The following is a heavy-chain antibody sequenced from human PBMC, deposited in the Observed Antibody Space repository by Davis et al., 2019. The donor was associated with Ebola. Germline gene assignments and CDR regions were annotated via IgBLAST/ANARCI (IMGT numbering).Heavy chain of an antibody. V-gene: IGHV5-10-1*01. D-gene: IGHD2-15*01. J-gene: IGHJ4*02. CDR1: GYSFTSYW. Sequence: KVSCKGSGYSFTSYWISWVRQMPGKGLEWMGRIDPSDSYTNYSPSFQGHVTISADKSISTAYLQWSSLKASDTAMYYCARPIPGSGTNWGQGTLVTVSS. CDR2: IDPSDSYT. CDR3: ARPIPGSGTN.